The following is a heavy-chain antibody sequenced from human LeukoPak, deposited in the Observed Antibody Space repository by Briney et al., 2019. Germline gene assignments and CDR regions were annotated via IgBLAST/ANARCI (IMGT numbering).Heavy chain of an antibody. V-gene: IGHV1-69*13. CDR2: IIPIFGTA. CDR3: ARGYCSSTSCYSFDY. D-gene: IGHD2-2*01. CDR1: GGTFSSYA. Sequence: SVKVSCKASGGTFSSYAISWVRQAPGQGLEWMGGIIPIFGTANYAQKFQGRVTITADESTRTAYMELSSLRSEDTAVYYCARGYCSSTSCYSFDYWGQGTLVTVSS. J-gene: IGHJ4*02.